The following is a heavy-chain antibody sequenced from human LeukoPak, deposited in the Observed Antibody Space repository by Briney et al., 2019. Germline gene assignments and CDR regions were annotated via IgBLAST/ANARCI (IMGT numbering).Heavy chain of an antibody. CDR2: IYASGST. J-gene: IGHJ4*02. Sequence: SETLSLTCTVSGGSISSYSWSWIRQPAGKGLEWIGRIYASGSTIYNPSLESRVTMSVDTSKNQFSLKLSSVTAADTAVYYCARDLLFWGSGTPFDYWGQGTLVTVSS. CDR3: ARDLLFWGSGTPFDY. CDR1: GGSISSYS. V-gene: IGHV4-4*07. D-gene: IGHD3-10*01.